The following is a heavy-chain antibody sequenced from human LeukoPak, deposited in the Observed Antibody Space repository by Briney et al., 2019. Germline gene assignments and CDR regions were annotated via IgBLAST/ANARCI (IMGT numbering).Heavy chain of an antibody. V-gene: IGHV5-51*01. CDR2: IYPGDSDT. CDR1: GYSFTSYW. CDR3: ARLPYCGGDCYEDAFDI. Sequence: GESLQISCKGSGYSFTSYWIGWVRQMPGKGLEGMGIIYPGDSDTRYSPSFQGQVTISADKSISTAYLQWSSLKASDTAMYYCARLPYCGGDCYEDAFDIWGQGTMVTVSS. J-gene: IGHJ3*02. D-gene: IGHD2-21*02.